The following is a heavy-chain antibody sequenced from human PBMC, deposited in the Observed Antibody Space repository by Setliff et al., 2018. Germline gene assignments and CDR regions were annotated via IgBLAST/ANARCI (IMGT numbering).Heavy chain of an antibody. J-gene: IGHJ5*02. CDR3: ARRGERFFNWFDP. V-gene: IGHV5-51*01. Sequence: GESLKISCKGSGYSFTNYWIGWVRQMPGKGLEWMGTIYPGNADTRYSPSFQGQVTISTDTSINTAFLQWNNLKASDTAVYYCARRGERFFNWFDPWGQGTLVTVSS. CDR1: GYSFTNYW. CDR2: IYPGNADT. D-gene: IGHD2-21*01.